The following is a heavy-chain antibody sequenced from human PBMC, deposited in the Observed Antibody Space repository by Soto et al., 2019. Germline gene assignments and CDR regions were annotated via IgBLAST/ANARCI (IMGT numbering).Heavy chain of an antibody. V-gene: IGHV4-59*11. CDR2: VYYTGST. Sequence: QVHLQESGPGLVKPSETLSLTCSVSGGSINNHYWSWIRQPPGKGLEWIVYVYYTGSTNYNPSLKSRVFMSVDTSKNQCALNLTSLTAADTAIYYCARANWYSEYWGQGTLVTVSS. J-gene: IGHJ4*02. CDR3: ARANWYSEY. D-gene: IGHD7-27*01. CDR1: GGSINNHY.